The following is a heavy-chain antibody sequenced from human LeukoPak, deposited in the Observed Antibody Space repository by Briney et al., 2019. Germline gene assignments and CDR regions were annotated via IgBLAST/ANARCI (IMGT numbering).Heavy chain of an antibody. Sequence: GGSLRPSCVASGFSFSLYSMNWVRQTPGKGLEWVSHISSSSSTIYYADSVKGRFTISRDNAKNSLYLQMDSLRVEDAAVYFCARDGSNIAVAAESYFDYWGQGTLVTVSS. CDR3: ARDGSNIAVAAESYFDY. D-gene: IGHD6-19*01. CDR2: ISSSSSTI. CDR1: GFSFSLYS. J-gene: IGHJ4*02. V-gene: IGHV3-48*01.